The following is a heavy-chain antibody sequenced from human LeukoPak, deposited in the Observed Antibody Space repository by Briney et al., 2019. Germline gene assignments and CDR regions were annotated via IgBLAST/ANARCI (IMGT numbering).Heavy chain of an antibody. CDR1: GYTFTGYY. J-gene: IGHJ4*02. D-gene: IGHD2-15*01. V-gene: IGHV1-2*02. CDR2: INPNSGGT. Sequence: ASVKVSCKASGYTFTGYYMHWVRQAPGQGLEWMGWINPNSGGTNYAQKFQGRVTMTRDTSISTAYMELSRLRSDETAVYYGERVGAIRACRGGSCYTYWGQGTRVTVSS. CDR3: ERVGAIRACRGGSCYTY.